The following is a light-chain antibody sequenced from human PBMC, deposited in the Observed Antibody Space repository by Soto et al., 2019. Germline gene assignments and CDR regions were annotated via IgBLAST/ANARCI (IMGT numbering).Light chain of an antibody. CDR1: SSDVGDYNY. CDR2: EVS. CDR3: SSYTSSSTLV. J-gene: IGLJ2*01. Sequence: QSALTQPASVSGSPGQSISISCTGTSSDVGDYNYVSWYQQHPDKAPKLMIYEVSNRPSGVSNRFSGSKSGNTASLTISGLQAEDEADYYCSSYTSSSTLVFGGGTQLTVL. V-gene: IGLV2-14*01.